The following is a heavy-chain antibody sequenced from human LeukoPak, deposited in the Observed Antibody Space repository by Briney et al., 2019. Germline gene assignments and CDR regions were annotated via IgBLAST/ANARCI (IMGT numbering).Heavy chain of an antibody. Sequence: GGSLRLSCAASGFTFSSYAMSWVRQAPGKGLEWVSAISGSGGSTYYADSVKGRFTISRDNSKNTLYLQMNSLRAEDTAVYYCAKDSPYYYDRIGYSDYWGQETLVTVSS. J-gene: IGHJ4*02. CDR3: AKDSPYYYDRIGYSDY. CDR1: GFTFSSYA. CDR2: ISGSGGST. D-gene: IGHD3-22*01. V-gene: IGHV3-23*01.